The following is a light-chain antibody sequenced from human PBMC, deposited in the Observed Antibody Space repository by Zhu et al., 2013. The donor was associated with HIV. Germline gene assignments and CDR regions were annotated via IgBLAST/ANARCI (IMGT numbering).Light chain of an antibody. Sequence: EIVLTQSPGTLSLSPGEKATLSCRASQSVSSTYLAWHQQKPGQAPRLLIHAASRRATGVPERFSGSGSGAEFTLTITRLEPEDFAVYYCQQEFTFGPGTKVDIK. CDR3: QQEFT. J-gene: IGKJ3*01. CDR1: QSVSSTY. V-gene: IGKV3-20*01. CDR2: AAS.